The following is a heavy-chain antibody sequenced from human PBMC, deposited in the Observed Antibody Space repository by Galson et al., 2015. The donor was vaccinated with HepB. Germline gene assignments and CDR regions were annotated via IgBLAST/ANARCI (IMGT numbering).Heavy chain of an antibody. CDR3: ARLGSAVAGTAGWFDP. Sequence: ETLSLTCTVSGGTISSGGFHWSWIRQHPGKGLERIGSIYYSGSAYYNPPLKSRVTISVDTSKNQFSLKLSSVTAADTAVYYCARLGSAVAGTAGWFDPWGQGTLVTVSS. CDR1: GGTISSGGFH. J-gene: IGHJ5*02. V-gene: IGHV4-39*01. D-gene: IGHD6-19*01. CDR2: IYYSGSA.